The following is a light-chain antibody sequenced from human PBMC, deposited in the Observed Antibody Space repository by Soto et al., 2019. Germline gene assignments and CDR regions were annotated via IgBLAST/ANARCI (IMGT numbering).Light chain of an antibody. CDR2: DAS. V-gene: IGKV3D-15*01. CDR3: QQYNNWPHT. CDR1: QSLSSS. J-gene: IGKJ2*01. Sequence: EIVLTQSPGTLSLSPGERATLSCRASQSLSSSQLAWYQQKPGQAPRLLIHDASSRATGIPARISGSGSGTEFTLTISSLQSEDFAAYYCQQYNNWPHTFGQGTKVDIK.